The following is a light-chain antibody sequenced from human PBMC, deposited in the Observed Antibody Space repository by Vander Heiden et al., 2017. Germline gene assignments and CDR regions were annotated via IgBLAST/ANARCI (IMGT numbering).Light chain of an antibody. CDR1: QSISSY. CDR3: QQSYSTLERT. Sequence: DIQMPQSPSSLSASVGDRVTITCRASQSISSYLNWYQQKPGKAPKLLIYAASSLQSGVPSRFSGSGSGTDFTLTISSLQPEDFATYYCQQSYSTLERTFGQGTKVEIK. J-gene: IGKJ1*01. V-gene: IGKV1-39*01. CDR2: AAS.